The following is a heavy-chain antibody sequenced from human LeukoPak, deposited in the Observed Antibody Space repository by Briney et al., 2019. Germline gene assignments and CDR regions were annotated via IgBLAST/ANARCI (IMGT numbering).Heavy chain of an antibody. V-gene: IGHV1-69*04. CDR3: ARDWASSSWYYYYGMDV. D-gene: IGHD6-13*01. CDR2: IIPILGIA. CDR1: GGTFSSYA. Sequence: ATVRVSSRASGGTFSSYAISWVRQAPGQGLEWMGRIIPILGIANYAQKFQGRVTITADKSTSTAYMELSSLRSEDTAVYCCARDWASSSWYYYYGMDVWGQGTTVTVSS. J-gene: IGHJ6*02.